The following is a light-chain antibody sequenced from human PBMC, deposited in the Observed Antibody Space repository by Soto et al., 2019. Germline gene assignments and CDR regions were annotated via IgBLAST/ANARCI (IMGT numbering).Light chain of an antibody. CDR2: GAS. Sequence: EIVLTQSPGTLSLSPGERATLSCRASQSISSSYLAWYQQKPGQAPRLLVYGASSRATCIPDRFSGRGSGPDFNLTISSLEPEDFAVYYCQQYGSSRFTFGPGTKVDIK. V-gene: IGKV3-20*01. CDR3: QQYGSSRFT. CDR1: QSISSSY. J-gene: IGKJ3*01.